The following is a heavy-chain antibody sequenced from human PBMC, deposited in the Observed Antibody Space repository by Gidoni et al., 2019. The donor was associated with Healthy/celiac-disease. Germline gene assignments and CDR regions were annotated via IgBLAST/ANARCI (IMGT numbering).Heavy chain of an antibody. CDR2: IKRNSGGT. CDR1: GYTFTGYY. Sequence: QVQLVQSGAEVKKPGASVKVSCEASGYTFTGYYMHWVRQATGQGLEWMGWIKRNSGGTNYAQKVQGGVTMSRDTSISTAYMELSRLISDDTAVYDCARGFLVTMVRGDWFDPWGQGTLVTVSS. D-gene: IGHD3-10*01. CDR3: ARGFLVTMVRGDWFDP. V-gene: IGHV1-2*02. J-gene: IGHJ5*02.